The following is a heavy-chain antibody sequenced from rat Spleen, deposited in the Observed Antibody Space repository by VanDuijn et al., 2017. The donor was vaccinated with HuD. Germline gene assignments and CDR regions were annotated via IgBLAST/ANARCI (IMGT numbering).Heavy chain of an antibody. D-gene: IGHD1-6*01. J-gene: IGHJ2*01. CDR1: GLTFSDYY. Sequence: EVFLVESGGGLVQPGRSMKLSCTVAGLTFSDYYMAWVRQAPTKGLEWVASISSGGGTTYYRDPVKGRFTVSRDNAKSTLNLQMDSLRSEDTATYYCSTAGSGLDYYYAGGFDYWGQGVMVTVSS. V-gene: IGHV5-25*01. CDR2: ISSGGGTT. CDR3: STAGSGLDYYYAGGFDY.